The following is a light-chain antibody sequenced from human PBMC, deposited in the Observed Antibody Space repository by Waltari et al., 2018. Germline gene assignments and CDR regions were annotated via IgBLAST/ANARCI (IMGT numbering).Light chain of an antibody. CDR1: QTISHF. J-gene: IGKJ3*01. CDR3: HQTYNSPFT. Sequence: DIQMTQSPSSLSASIGDSVTITCRASQTISHFLNWYQQKPGKAPKLLVYLASNLQSGVPSKFSGRGSGTDFTLTISSLQPDDFATYFCHQTYNSPFTFGPGTKVDVK. CDR2: LAS. V-gene: IGKV1-39*01.